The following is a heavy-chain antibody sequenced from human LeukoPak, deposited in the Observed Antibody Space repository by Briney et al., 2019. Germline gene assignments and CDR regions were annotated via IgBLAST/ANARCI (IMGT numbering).Heavy chain of an antibody. Sequence: GGSLRLSCAASGFTFSDYYMSWIRQAPGKGLEWVSYIGSGSKTISYADSVKGRFTISRDNAKNSLYLQMNSLRAEDTAVYYCAREPAEYYYYYMDVWGKGTTVAISS. CDR1: GFTFSDYY. J-gene: IGHJ6*03. CDR3: AREPAEYYYYYMDV. CDR2: IGSGSKTI. V-gene: IGHV3-11*04.